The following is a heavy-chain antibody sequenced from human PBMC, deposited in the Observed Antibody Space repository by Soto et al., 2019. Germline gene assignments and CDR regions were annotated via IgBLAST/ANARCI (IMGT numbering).Heavy chain of an antibody. J-gene: IGHJ4*02. CDR3: ARDWDYYDSSGYYTPQFDY. V-gene: IGHV3-48*02. D-gene: IGHD3-22*01. CDR2: ISSSSSTI. Sequence: PGGSLRLSCAASGFTFSSYSMNWVRQAPGKGLEWVSYISSSSSTIYYADSVKGRFTISRDNAKNSLYLQMNSLRDEDTAVYYCARDWDYYDSSGYYTPQFDYWGQGTLVTVSS. CDR1: GFTFSSYS.